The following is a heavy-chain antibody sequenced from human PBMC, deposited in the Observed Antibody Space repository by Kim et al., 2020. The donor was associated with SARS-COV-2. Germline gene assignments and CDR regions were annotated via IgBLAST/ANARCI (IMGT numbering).Heavy chain of an antibody. Sequence: GVTFYAQKFQGRVTLTSDRSISTVYMEMNGLTSEDAGVYYCARVGITLDGWGQGTTLTVSS. V-gene: IGHV1-2*02. D-gene: IGHD3-16*01. CDR3: ARVGITLDG. J-gene: IGHJ6*02. CDR2: GVT.